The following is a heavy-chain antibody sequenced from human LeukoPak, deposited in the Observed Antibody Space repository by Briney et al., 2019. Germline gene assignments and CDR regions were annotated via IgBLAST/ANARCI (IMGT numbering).Heavy chain of an antibody. V-gene: IGHV3-33*01. Sequence: RGSLRLSCAASGFTFRNHGMHWVRQAPGKGLEWVGGIWYDGSDKYYADSVTGRFTISRANSKITLQLQSNSLRAEDTSVYYCVRDSVSRYCDYWGQGIRVTVSS. CDR3: VRDSVSRYCDY. D-gene: IGHD2-2*01. CDR1: GFTFRNHG. J-gene: IGHJ4*02. CDR2: IWYDGSDK.